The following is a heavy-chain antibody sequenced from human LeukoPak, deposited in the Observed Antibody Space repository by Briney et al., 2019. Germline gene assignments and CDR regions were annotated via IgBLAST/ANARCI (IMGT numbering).Heavy chain of an antibody. J-gene: IGHJ6*02. CDR3: ARDYFTSYCYYGMDV. CDR2: INYSGST. CDR1: GGSISNYY. D-gene: IGHD2/OR15-2a*01. V-gene: IGHV4-59*01. Sequence: SETLSLTCAVSGGSISNYYLNWIRQPPGKGLEWIGYINYSGSTNYNPSLKSRVTISIDTSKNQFSLKLSSVTAADTAVYYCARDYFTSYCYYGMDVWGQGTTVTVSS.